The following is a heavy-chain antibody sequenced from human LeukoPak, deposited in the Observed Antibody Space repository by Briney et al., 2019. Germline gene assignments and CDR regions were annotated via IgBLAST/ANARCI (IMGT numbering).Heavy chain of an antibody. CDR3: ARDSSYDYVWGSYYYYGMDV. CDR2: IYYSGST. Sequence: SETLSLTCTVSGGSISSGGYYWSWIRQHPGKGLEWIGYIYYSGSTYYNPSLKSRVTISVDTSKNQFSLKLSSVTAADTAVYYCARDSSYDYVWGSYYYYGMDVWGQGTTVTVSS. V-gene: IGHV4-31*03. CDR1: GGSISSGGYY. D-gene: IGHD3-16*01. J-gene: IGHJ6*02.